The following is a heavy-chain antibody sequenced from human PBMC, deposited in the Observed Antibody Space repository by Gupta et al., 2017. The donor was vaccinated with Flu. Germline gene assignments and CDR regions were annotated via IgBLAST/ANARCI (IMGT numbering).Heavy chain of an antibody. CDR3: AKDSLYSGYYPMAFDY. CDR1: GFTFSSYA. Sequence: EVQLLESGGGLVQPGGSLRLSCAASGFTFSSYAMSWVRQAPGKGLEWVSAISGSGGSTYYADSVKGRFTISRDNSKNTLYLQMNSLRAEDTAVYYCAKDSLYSGYYPMAFDYWGQGTLVTVSS. D-gene: IGHD5-12*01. J-gene: IGHJ4*02. CDR2: ISGSGGST. V-gene: IGHV3-23*01.